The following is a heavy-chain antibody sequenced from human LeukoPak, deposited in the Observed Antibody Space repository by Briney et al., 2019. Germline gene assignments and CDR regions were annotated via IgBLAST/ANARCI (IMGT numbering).Heavy chain of an antibody. Sequence: GWSLTLSCAASGWSFSSYSMNWVRQAPGKGLEWVSSISTASGYIYYADSLKGRFTTSRDNAKKSLSLQMNSLRAEDTAVYYCVRDAGHIWYGRFDYWGQGALVTVSS. CDR1: GWSFSSYS. CDR3: VRDAGHIWYGRFDY. CDR2: ISTASGYI. J-gene: IGHJ4*02. D-gene: IGHD3-10*01. V-gene: IGHV3-21*01.